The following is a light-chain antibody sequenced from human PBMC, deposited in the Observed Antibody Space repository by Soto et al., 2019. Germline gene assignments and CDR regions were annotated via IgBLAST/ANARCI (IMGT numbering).Light chain of an antibody. J-gene: IGKJ2*01. CDR3: QQYNNWPPYT. V-gene: IGKV3-15*01. CDR1: QSVSSN. Sequence: EIVMTQSPATLSVSPGERATLSCRASQSVSSNLAWYPQKPGQAPRLLIYGASTRATGIPARFSGSGSGTEFTLTISSLQSEDFAVYYCQQYNNWPPYTFCQGTKLEIK. CDR2: GAS.